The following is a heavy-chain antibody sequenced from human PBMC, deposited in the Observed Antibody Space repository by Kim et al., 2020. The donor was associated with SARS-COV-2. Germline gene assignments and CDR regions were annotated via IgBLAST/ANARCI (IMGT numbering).Heavy chain of an antibody. Sequence: GRFTISRDNAKNSLYLQMNSLRAEDTAVYYCAREFLLTTVTTAYYYGMDVWGQGTTVTVSS. V-gene: IGHV3-11*04. J-gene: IGHJ6*02. CDR3: AREFLLTTVTTAYYYGMDV. D-gene: IGHD4-4*01.